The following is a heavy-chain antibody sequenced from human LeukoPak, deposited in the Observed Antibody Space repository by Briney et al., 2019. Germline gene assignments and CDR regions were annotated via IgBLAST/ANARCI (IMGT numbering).Heavy chain of an antibody. V-gene: IGHV3-30*19. D-gene: IGHD3-22*01. CDR2: ISYDGSNK. J-gene: IGHJ4*02. CDR1: GFTFSSYG. Sequence: GGSLRLSCAASGFTFSSYGMHWVRQAPGKGLEWVAVISYDGSNKYYADSVKGRFTISRDNSKNTLYLQMNSLRAEDTAVYYCAREGRDYYDSSGYYLYYFDYWGQGTLVTVSS. CDR3: AREGRDYYDSSGYYLYYFDY.